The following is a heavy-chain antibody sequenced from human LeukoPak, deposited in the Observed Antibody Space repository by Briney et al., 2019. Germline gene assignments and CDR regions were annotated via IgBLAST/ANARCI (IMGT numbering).Heavy chain of an antibody. D-gene: IGHD6-13*01. V-gene: IGHV4-39*07. CDR3: ARVPIAAADVDY. CDR1: GGSISSSSYY. CDR2: IYYSGST. J-gene: IGHJ4*02. Sequence: SETLSLTCTVSGGSISSSSYYWGWIRQPPGKGLEWIGSIYYSGSTYYNPSLKSRVTISVDTSKNQFSLKLSSVTAADTAVYYCARVPIAAADVDYWGQGTLVTVSS.